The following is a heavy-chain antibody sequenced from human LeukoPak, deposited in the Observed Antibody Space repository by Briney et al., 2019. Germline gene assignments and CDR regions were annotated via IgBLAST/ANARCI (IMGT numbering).Heavy chain of an antibody. CDR2: IRYDGSNK. V-gene: IGHV3-30*02. Sequence: GGSLRLSCVASGFTFSSYWMTWVRQAPGKGLEWVAFIRYDGSNKYYADSVKGRFTISRDNSKNTLYLQMNSLRAEDTAVYYCAKDHSGVRSGGSPLWYYYYYMDVWGKGTTVTISS. D-gene: IGHD2-15*01. J-gene: IGHJ6*03. CDR3: AKDHSGVRSGGSPLWYYYYYMDV. CDR1: GFTFSSYW.